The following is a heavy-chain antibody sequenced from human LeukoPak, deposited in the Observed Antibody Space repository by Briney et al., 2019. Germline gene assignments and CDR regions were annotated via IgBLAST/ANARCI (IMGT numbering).Heavy chain of an antibody. CDR1: GYSFNEYY. Sequence: ASVKVSCKASGYSFNEYYVHCIRQDPGQGLEWVGWIYPNTGGAEYARKFKDRATITRDTSTSTVYMELKSLRSDDTAIYYCAREHQWAFDSWGQGTLVTVSS. V-gene: IGHV1-2*02. CDR3: AREHQWAFDS. J-gene: IGHJ4*02. CDR2: IYPNTGGA. D-gene: IGHD1-26*01.